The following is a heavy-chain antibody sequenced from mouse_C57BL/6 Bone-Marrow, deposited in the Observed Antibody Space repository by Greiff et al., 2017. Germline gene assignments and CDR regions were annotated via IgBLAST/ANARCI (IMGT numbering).Heavy chain of an antibody. CDR2: IYPSDSET. Sequence: QVHVKQPGAELVRPGSSVKLSCKASGYTFTSYWMDWVKQRPGQGLEWIGNIYPSDSETHYNQKFKDKATLTVDKSSSTAYMQLSSLTSEDSAVYYCARDPWFAYWGQGTLVTVSA. V-gene: IGHV1-61*01. J-gene: IGHJ3*01. CDR1: GYTFTSYW. CDR3: ARDPWFAY.